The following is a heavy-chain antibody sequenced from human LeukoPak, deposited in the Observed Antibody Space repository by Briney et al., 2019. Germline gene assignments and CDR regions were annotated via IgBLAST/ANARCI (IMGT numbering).Heavy chain of an antibody. Sequence: SETLSLTCNVSGGSISGHYWSWIRQPPGKGLEWIAYMYYSGNTNYNPSLKSRVTISVDTSKTQFSLKLSSVTAADTAVYYCARHHIAVGDISWGQGTLVTVSS. D-gene: IGHD2-2*01. V-gene: IGHV4-59*08. J-gene: IGHJ5*02. CDR2: MYYSGNT. CDR1: GGSISGHY. CDR3: ARHHIAVGDIS.